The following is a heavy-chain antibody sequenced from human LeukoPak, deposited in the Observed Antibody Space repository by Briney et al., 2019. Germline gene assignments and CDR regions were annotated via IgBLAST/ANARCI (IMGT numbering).Heavy chain of an antibody. CDR1: GGSFSGYY. CDR2: INHSGST. V-gene: IGHV4-34*01. Sequence: SETLSLTCAVYGGSFSGYYWSWIRQPPGKGLEWIGEINHSGSTNYNPSLKSRVTVSVDTSKNQFSLKLSSVTAADTAVYYCAREAPLSGHRFDPWGQGTLVTVSS. CDR3: AREAPLSGHRFDP. J-gene: IGHJ5*02. D-gene: IGHD3-10*01.